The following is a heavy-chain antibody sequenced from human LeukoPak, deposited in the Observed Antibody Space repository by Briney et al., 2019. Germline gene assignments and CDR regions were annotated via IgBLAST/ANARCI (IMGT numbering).Heavy chain of an antibody. J-gene: IGHJ4*02. CDR1: GETFIHNF. CDR3: ARAMPYFYGSIAVPGTIDY. Sequence: PSETLSLTCAVYGETFIHNFWTWIRQPPGKGLEWSGQINHSGSTYYNPSLKSRVTILVDTSKNQFSLKLTSVTAADTAVYYCARAMPYFYGSIAVPGTIDYWGQGILVTVSS. V-gene: IGHV4-34*01. D-gene: IGHD6-19*01. CDR2: INHSGST.